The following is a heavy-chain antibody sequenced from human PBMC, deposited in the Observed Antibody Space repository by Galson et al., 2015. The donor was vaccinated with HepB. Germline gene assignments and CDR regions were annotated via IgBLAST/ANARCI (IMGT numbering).Heavy chain of an antibody. D-gene: IGHD3-10*01. CDR2: ISYDGSNK. Sequence: SLRLSCAASGFTFSSYGMHWVRQAPGKGLEWVAVISYDGSNKYYADSVKGRFTISRDNSKNTLYLQMNSLRAEDTAVYYCAKVSRFRDAFDIWGQGTMVTVSS. V-gene: IGHV3-30*18. CDR1: GFTFSSYG. J-gene: IGHJ3*02. CDR3: AKVSRFRDAFDI.